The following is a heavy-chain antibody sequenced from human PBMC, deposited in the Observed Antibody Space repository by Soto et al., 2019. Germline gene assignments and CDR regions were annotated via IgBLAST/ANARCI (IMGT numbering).Heavy chain of an antibody. CDR1: GFTFSSYG. J-gene: IGHJ4*02. V-gene: IGHV3-30*18. Sequence: LRLSCAASGFTFSSYGMHWVRQAPGKGLEWVAVISYDGSNKYYADSVKGRFTISRDNSKNTLYLQMNSLRAEDTAVYYCAKDLFGPIAVAGPCDYWGQGTLVTVSS. D-gene: IGHD6-19*01. CDR2: ISYDGSNK. CDR3: AKDLFGPIAVAGPCDY.